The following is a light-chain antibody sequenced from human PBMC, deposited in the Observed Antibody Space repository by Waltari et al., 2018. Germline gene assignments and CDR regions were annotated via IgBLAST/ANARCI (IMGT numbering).Light chain of an antibody. V-gene: IGKV2-28*01. CDR2: LGS. CDR3: MQGLQTPT. Sequence: DIVLTQSPLSLPVTPGEPASISCWSSQGLLHSEGHILLDWYLQKPGQSPQLRAYLGSHRGGGVPDRFRGSGSGTDFALEISRVEAEDVGVYFCMQGLQTPTFGQGTRL. CDR1: QGLLHSEGHIL. J-gene: IGKJ5*01.